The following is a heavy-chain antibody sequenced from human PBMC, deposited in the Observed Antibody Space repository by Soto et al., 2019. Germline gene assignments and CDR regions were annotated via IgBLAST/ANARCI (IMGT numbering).Heavy chain of an antibody. J-gene: IGHJ4*02. D-gene: IGHD2-21*01. Sequence: ASVKGSCKASGYTLTGYYMHWVRQAPGQGLEWMGWSNPNSGGTNYAQKFQGRVTMTRDTSISTAYMELSRLRFDDTAVYYCARTFRVRTTYYWGQGALITLS. V-gene: IGHV1-2*02. CDR2: SNPNSGGT. CDR1: GYTLTGYY. CDR3: ARTFRVRTTYY.